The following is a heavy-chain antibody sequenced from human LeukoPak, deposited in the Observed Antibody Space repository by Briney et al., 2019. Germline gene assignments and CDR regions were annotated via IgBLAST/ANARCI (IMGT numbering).Heavy chain of an antibody. V-gene: IGHV1-18*01. CDR2: ISAYNGNT. J-gene: IGHJ5*02. CDR3: ARVAYCGGDCSFNWFDP. CDR1: GYTFTIYG. Sequence: GASVKVSCKASGYTFTIYGISWVRQAPGQGLEWMGWISAYNGNTNYAQKLQGRVTMTTDTSTSTAYMELRSLRSDDTAVYYCARVAYCGGDCSFNWFDPWGQGTLVTVSS. D-gene: IGHD2-21*02.